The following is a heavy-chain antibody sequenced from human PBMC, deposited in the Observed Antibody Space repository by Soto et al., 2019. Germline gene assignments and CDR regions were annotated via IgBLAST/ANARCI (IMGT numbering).Heavy chain of an antibody. J-gene: IGHJ6*02. CDR3: AREQVFGVVTQAYGMDV. D-gene: IGHD3-3*01. V-gene: IGHV3-21*01. Sequence: EVQLLESEGGLVQPGGSLRLSCAASGFTFSRYTINWVRQAPGKGLEWVSSISSTSTYIYYADSVKGRFTISRDNAKNSLYLQMNSLRVEDTAVYYCAREQVFGVVTQAYGMDVWGQGTTVTVSS. CDR1: GFTFSRYT. CDR2: ISSTSTYI.